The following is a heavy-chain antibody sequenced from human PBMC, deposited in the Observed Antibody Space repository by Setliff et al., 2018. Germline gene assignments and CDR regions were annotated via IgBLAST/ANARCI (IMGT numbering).Heavy chain of an antibody. V-gene: IGHV1-18*01. CDR2: VSTYNGDT. Sequence: ASVKVSCKASGNSFSSFSITWVRPAPGQGLEWMGWVSTYNGDTKYAQNFRGRVTMTTDMSTSTVYMELRTLRSDDTAVYFCARRPIALAGYRKGAFDIWGQGTMVTVSS. CDR3: ARRPIALAGYRKGAFDI. CDR1: GNSFSSFS. D-gene: IGHD6-19*01. J-gene: IGHJ3*02.